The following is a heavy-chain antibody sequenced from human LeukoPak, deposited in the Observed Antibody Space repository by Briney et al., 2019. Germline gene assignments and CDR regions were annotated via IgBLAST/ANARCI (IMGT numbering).Heavy chain of an antibody. CDR2: IYYSGST. Sequence: PSETLSLTCTVSGGSISSSSYYWSWIRQPPGKGLEWIGYIYYSGSTNYNPSLKSRVTISVDTSKNQFSLKLSSVTAADTAVYYCARDNGVIAAAGTYWFDPWGQGTLVTVSS. J-gene: IGHJ5*02. V-gene: IGHV4-61*01. CDR3: ARDNGVIAAAGTYWFDP. CDR1: GGSISSSSYY. D-gene: IGHD6-13*01.